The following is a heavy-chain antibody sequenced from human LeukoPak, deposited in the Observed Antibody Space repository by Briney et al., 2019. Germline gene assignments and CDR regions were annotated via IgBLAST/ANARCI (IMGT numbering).Heavy chain of an antibody. J-gene: IGHJ4*02. Sequence: GESLKISCKGSGYSFTSYWIGWVRQMPGKGLEWMGIIYPGDSDTRYSPSFQGQVTISADKSISTAYLQWSSLKPSDTATYYCARPVDMAPYYFDCWGQGTLVTVSS. CDR2: IYPGDSDT. CDR3: ARPVDMAPYYFDC. D-gene: IGHD5-24*01. V-gene: IGHV5-51*01. CDR1: GYSFTSYW.